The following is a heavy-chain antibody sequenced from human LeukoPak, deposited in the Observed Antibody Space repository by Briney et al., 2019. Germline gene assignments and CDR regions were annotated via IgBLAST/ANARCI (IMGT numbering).Heavy chain of an antibody. CDR3: AKDLTKWLSRMIDY. CDR1: GFTFDDYA. J-gene: IGHJ4*02. D-gene: IGHD6-19*01. V-gene: IGHV3-9*03. CDR2: ISWYSGSI. Sequence: GSSLRLSCAASGFTFDDYAMHWVRQAPGKGLDWVSGISWYSGSIGYADSVKGRFTISRDNAKNSLYLQMNSLRAEDMALYYCAKDLTKWLSRMIDYWGQGTLVTVSS.